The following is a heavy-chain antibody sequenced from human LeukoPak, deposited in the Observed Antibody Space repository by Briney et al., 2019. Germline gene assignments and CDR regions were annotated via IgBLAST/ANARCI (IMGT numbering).Heavy chain of an antibody. J-gene: IGHJ4*02. CDR2: IRSKANSYAT. CDR3: TALGIAAAGMDY. D-gene: IGHD6-13*01. V-gene: IGHV3-73*01. Sequence: GGSLRLSCEASGFTFSSYSMNWVRQASGRGLEWLGRIRSKANSYATAYGASVEGRFTISRDDSKNTAYLQMNSLITEDTAVYFCTALGIAAAGMDYWGQGTLVTVSS. CDR1: GFTFSSYS.